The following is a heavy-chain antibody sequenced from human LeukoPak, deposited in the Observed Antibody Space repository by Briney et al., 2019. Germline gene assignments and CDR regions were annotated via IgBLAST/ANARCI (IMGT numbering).Heavy chain of an antibody. V-gene: IGHV3-23*01. CDR2: ISGGGGST. Sequence: GGFLRLSCAASGFTFTSYSMNWVRRAPGKGLEWVSTISGGGGSTYYADSVKGRFTISRDNSKNTLYLQVNSLRAEDTAVYYCAKGGKWDVTPFDYWGQGTLVTVSS. CDR1: GFTFTSYS. D-gene: IGHD1-26*01. CDR3: AKGGKWDVTPFDY. J-gene: IGHJ4*02.